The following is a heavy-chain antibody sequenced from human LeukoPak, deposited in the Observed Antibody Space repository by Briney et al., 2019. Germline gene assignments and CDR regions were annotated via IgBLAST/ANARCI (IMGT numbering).Heavy chain of an antibody. CDR1: GFSLSTYF. CDR3: ARDRGLVLRFLEWSYDAFDI. CDR2: IKQDGSEK. D-gene: IGHD3-3*01. Sequence: GGSLRLSCAASGFSLSTYFMTWVRQAPGKGLEWVANIKQDGSEKYYVDSVKGRFTISRDNAKNSLYLQMNSLRAEDTAVYYCARDRGLVLRFLEWSYDAFDIWGQGTMVTVSS. J-gene: IGHJ3*02. V-gene: IGHV3-7*01.